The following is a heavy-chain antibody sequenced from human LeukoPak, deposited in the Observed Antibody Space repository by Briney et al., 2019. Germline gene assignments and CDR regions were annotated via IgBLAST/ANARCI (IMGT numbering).Heavy chain of an antibody. CDR3: ARLPYSSSPYYYYYMDV. J-gene: IGHJ6*03. CDR1: GGSFSGYY. D-gene: IGHD6-6*01. V-gene: IGHV4-34*01. CDR2: TNHSGST. Sequence: SETLSLTCAVYGGSFSGYYWSWIRQPPGKGLEWIGETNHSGSTNYNPSLKSRVTISVDTSKNQFSLKLSSVTAADTAVYYCARLPYSSSPYYYYYMDVWGKGTTVTVSS.